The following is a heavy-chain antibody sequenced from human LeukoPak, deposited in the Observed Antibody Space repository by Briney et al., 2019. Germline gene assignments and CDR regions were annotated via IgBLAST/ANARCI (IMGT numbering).Heavy chain of an antibody. CDR1: GFTFSSYG. J-gene: IGHJ4*02. Sequence: GGSLRLSCAASGFTFSSYGMHWVRQAPGKGLEWVAVIWYDGSKKYYADSVKGRFTISRDNSKNTLYLQMNSLRAEDTAVYYCARDLGYSYGPLDYWGQGTLVTVSS. CDR2: IWYDGSKK. CDR3: ARDLGYSYGPLDY. D-gene: IGHD5-18*01. V-gene: IGHV3-33*01.